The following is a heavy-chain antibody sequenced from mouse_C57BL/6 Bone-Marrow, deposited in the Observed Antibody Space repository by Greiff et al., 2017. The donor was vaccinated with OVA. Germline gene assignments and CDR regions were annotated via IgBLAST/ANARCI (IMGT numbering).Heavy chain of an antibody. CDR1: GYTFTSYG. D-gene: IGHD2-4*01. CDR3: ARGRGLPFDY. V-gene: IGHV1-81*01. CDR2: IYPRSGNT. Sequence: VMLVESGAELARPGASVKLSCKASGYTFTSYGISWVKQRTGQGLEWIGEIYPRSGNTYYNEKFKGKATLTADKSSSTAYMELRSLTSEDSAVYFCARGRGLPFDYWGQGTTLTVSS. J-gene: IGHJ2*01.